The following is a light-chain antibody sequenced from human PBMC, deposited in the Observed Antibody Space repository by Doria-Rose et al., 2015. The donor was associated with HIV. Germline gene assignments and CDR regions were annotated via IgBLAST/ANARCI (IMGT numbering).Light chain of an antibody. CDR2: DGS. V-gene: IGKV3-20*01. J-gene: IGKJ1*01. CDR3: HQYGTSWT. Sequence: EIVMTQSPGTLSLSPGERATLSCRASQSFSSTYLAWYQQKPGQVPSLLIYDGSTRATGIPDRFSASGSGTDSTLTINRLEPEDFALYYCHQYGTSWTFGQGTKVEI. CDR1: QSFSSTY.